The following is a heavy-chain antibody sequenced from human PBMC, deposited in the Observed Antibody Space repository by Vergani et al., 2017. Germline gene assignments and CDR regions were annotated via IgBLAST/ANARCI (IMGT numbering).Heavy chain of an antibody. Sequence: EVQLVESGGGLVKPGGSLRLSCAASGFRFSSYSMNWVRQAPGKGLECVASISGISSYVFYRDSVEGRFTITRDNAKKSVYLQMNSLRAEDTAMYFCARGLCDCTHIRCSPPSYWGQGTQVTVSS. CDR3: ARGLCDCTHIRCSPPSY. D-gene: IGHD2-8*01. V-gene: IGHV3-21*02. J-gene: IGHJ4*02. CDR2: ISGISSYV. CDR1: GFRFSSYS.